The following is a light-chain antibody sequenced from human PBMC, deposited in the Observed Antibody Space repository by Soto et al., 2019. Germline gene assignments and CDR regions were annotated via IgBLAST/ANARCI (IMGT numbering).Light chain of an antibody. CDR3: HHYNTYST. CDR2: AAS. Sequence: HRPLAPCAIAASGESRDISGFQASQSITIRLAWYQQKPGKAPKLLIYAASSLESGVPSRFSGSRSGTEITLTISSPQPDDFATYYRHHYNTYSTFGQGTKVDI. J-gene: IGKJ1*01. V-gene: IGKV1-5*03. CDR1: QSITIR.